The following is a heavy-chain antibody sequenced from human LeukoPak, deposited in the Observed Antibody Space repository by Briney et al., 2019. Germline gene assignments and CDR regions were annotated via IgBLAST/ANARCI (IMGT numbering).Heavy chain of an antibody. CDR2: INPNSGGT. CDR1: GYTFTGYY. D-gene: IGHD6-13*01. J-gene: IGHJ4*02. Sequence: ASVTVSCKASGYTFTGYYMHWVRQAPGQGLEWMGWINPNSGGTNYAQKLQGRVTMTRDTSISTAYMELSRLRSDDTAVYYCARDAAVRSSHFDYWGQGTLVTVSS. CDR3: ARDAAVRSSHFDY. V-gene: IGHV1-2*02.